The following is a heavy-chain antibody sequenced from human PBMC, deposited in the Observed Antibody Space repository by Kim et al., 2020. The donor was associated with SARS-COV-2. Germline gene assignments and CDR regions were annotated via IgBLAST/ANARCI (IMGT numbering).Heavy chain of an antibody. CDR1: GYTFTGYY. CDR3: ARGNRGHGGWPNWFDP. J-gene: IGHJ5*02. Sequence: ASVKVSCKASGYTFTGYYMHWVRQAPGQGLEWMGWINPNSGGTNYAQKFQGRVTMTRDTTISTAYMELSRLRSDDTAVYYCARGNRGHGGWPNWFDPWGQGTLVTVSS. D-gene: IGHD6-19*01. CDR2: INPNSGGT. V-gene: IGHV1-2*02.